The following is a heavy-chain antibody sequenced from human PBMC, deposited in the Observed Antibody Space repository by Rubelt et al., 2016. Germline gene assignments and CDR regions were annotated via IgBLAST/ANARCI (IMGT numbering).Heavy chain of an antibody. D-gene: IGHD4-17*01. J-gene: IGHJ4*02. CDR2: ITNDGSGT. CDR3: VRDTSVTRVDY. V-gene: IGHV3-74*01. CDR1: GFTFSSNW. Sequence: EVQLVESGGGLVKPGGSLRLSCAASGFTFSSNWMHWVRQAPGKGLVWVSRITNDGSGTSYADSVKGRFTISRDNAKNTLYLQMDSLRAEDTAVYYCVRDTSVTRVDYWGQGALVTVSS.